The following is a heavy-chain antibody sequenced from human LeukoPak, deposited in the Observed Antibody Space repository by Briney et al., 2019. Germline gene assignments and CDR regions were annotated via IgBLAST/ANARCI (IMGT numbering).Heavy chain of an antibody. D-gene: IGHD4-17*01. Sequence: XGWISAYNGNTNYAQKLQGRVTMTTDTSTSTAYMELRSLRSDDTAVYYCARDFGSYGRDWFDPWGQGTLVTVSS. V-gene: IGHV1-18*01. J-gene: IGHJ5*02. CDR3: ARDFGSYGRDWFDP. CDR2: ISAYNGNT.